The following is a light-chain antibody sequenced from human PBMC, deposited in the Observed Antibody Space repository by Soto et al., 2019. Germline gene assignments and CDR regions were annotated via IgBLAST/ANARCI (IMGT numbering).Light chain of an antibody. Sequence: QSVLTQPPSVSAAPGQKVTISCSGSSSNIGNNYVSWYQQLPGTAPKLLIYDNSKRPSGIPDRFSGSKSGTSATLGITGLQTGEEAEYYCGTWDSSLSAVVFGGGTKLTVL. CDR3: GTWDSSLSAVV. J-gene: IGLJ2*01. CDR2: DNS. V-gene: IGLV1-51*01. CDR1: SSNIGNNY.